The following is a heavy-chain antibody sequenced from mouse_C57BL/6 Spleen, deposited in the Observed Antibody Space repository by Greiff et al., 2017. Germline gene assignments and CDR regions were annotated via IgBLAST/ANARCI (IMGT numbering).Heavy chain of an antibody. CDR2: ISDGGSYT. CDR3: AKYYCGSSGFAY. J-gene: IGHJ3*01. V-gene: IGHV5-4*03. CDR1: GFTFSSYA. Sequence: EVKLVESGGGLVKPGGSLKLSCAASGFTFSSYAMSWVRQTPEKRLEWVATISDGGSYTYYPDNVKGRFTISRDNAMNNLYLQMSHLKSEDTAMXYCAKYYCGSSGFAYWGQGTLVTVSA. D-gene: IGHD1-1*01.